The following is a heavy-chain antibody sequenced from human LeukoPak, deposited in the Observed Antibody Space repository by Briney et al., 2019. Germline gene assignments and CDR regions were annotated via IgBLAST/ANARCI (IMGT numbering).Heavy chain of an antibody. Sequence: PGGSLRLSCAASGFTFSSYAMHWVRQAPGKGLEWVAVISYVGSNKYSADSVKGRFTISRDNSKNTLYLQMNSLRAEDTAVYYCARGAGSLSGYDRNNWFDPWGQGTLVTVSS. CDR2: ISYVGSNK. CDR3: ARGAGSLSGYDRNNWFDP. V-gene: IGHV3-30*04. CDR1: GFTFSSYA. D-gene: IGHD5-12*01. J-gene: IGHJ5*02.